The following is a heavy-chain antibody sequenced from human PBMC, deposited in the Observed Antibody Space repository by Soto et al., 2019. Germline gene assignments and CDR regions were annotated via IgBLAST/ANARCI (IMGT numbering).Heavy chain of an antibody. J-gene: IGHJ6*02. CDR1: GGSISSGDYY. CDR2: IYYSGST. Sequence: PSETLSLTCTVSGGSISSGDYYWSWIRQPPGKGLEWIGYIYYSGSTYYNPSLKSRVTISVDTSKNQFSLKLSSVTAADTAVYYCARDRGSSWNYYYGMDVWGQGTTVTVSS. D-gene: IGHD6-13*01. V-gene: IGHV4-30-4*01. CDR3: ARDRGSSWNYYYGMDV.